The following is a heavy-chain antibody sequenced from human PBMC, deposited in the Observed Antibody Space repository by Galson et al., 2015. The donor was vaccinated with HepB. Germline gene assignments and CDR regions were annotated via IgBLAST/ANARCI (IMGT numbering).Heavy chain of an antibody. V-gene: IGHV3-30*18. CDR3: AKDRGSSWLPDAFDI. CDR2: ISYDGSNK. D-gene: IGHD6-13*01. Sequence: SLRLSCAASGFTFSSYGMHWVRQAPGKGLEWVAVISYDGSNKYYADSVKGRFTISRDSSKNTLYLQMNSLRAEDTAVYYCAKDRGSSWLPDAFDIWGQGTMVTVSS. J-gene: IGHJ3*02. CDR1: GFTFSSYG.